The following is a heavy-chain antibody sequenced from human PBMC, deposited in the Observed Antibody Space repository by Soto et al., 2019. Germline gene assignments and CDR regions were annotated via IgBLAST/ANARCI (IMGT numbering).Heavy chain of an antibody. CDR3: VRHRHSRGSWYWVDP. V-gene: IGHV4-39*01. CDR2: IYYSGSI. D-gene: IGHD6-13*01. CDR1: NGSISSSDYY. J-gene: IGHJ5*02. Sequence: SETLSLTCTASNGSISSSDYYWGWIRQPPGKGLEWIATIYYSGSIYYNPSLKGRTSISVDTSKNQFSLKLSSVTAADTAVYYFVRHRHSRGSWYWVDPWGQGTLVTVSS.